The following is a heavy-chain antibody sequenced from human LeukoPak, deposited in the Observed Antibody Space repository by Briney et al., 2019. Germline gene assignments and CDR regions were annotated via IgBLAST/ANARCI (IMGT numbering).Heavy chain of an antibody. CDR3: ARVRYDFWSGPNWFDP. V-gene: IGHV4-34*01. J-gene: IGHJ5*02. CDR1: GGSFSGYY. Sequence: SETLSLTCAVYGGSFSGYYWSWIRQPPGKGLEWIGEINHSGSTNYNPSLKSRVTISVDTSKNQFSLKLSSVTAADTAVYYCARVRYDFWSGPNWFDPWGQGTLVTVSS. D-gene: IGHD3-3*01. CDR2: INHSGST.